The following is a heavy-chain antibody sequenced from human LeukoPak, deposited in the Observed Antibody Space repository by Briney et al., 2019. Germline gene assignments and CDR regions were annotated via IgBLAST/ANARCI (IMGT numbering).Heavy chain of an antibody. D-gene: IGHD2-8*01. CDR3: ARDRLTCTNGVCYSEGFDY. CDR2: INSDRSST. V-gene: IGHV3-74*01. CDR1: GFTFSSYW. Sequence: GGSLRLSCAASGFTFSSYWIHWVRQAPGKGLVWVSRINSDRSSTSYADSVKGRFTISRDNAKNTLYPQMNSLRAEDTAVYYCARDRLTCTNGVCYSEGFDYWGQGTLVTVSS. J-gene: IGHJ4*02.